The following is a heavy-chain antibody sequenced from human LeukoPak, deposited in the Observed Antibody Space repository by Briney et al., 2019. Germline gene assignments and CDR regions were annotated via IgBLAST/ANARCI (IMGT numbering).Heavy chain of an antibody. Sequence: GGSLRLSCAASGFTFSDYYMSWIRQAPGKGLEWVSYISTSGTTIYYADSVKGRFTISRDNAKNSLYLQMNSLSAADTAVYYCARGQVGFRFDYWGQGTLVTVSS. D-gene: IGHD6-25*01. J-gene: IGHJ4*02. V-gene: IGHV3-11*01. CDR1: GFTFSDYY. CDR2: ISTSGTTI. CDR3: ARGQVGFRFDY.